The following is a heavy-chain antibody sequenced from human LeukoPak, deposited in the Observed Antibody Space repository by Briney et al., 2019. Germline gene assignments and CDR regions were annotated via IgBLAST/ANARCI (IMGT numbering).Heavy chain of an antibody. Sequence: ASVKVSCKASGYTFTGYYMHWVRQAPGQGLGWMGWINPNSGGTNYAQKFQERVTITRDMSTSTAYMELSSLRSEDTAVYYCAAGVLDWHFDYWGQGTLVTVSS. V-gene: IGHV1-2*02. D-gene: IGHD3-9*01. CDR3: AAGVLDWHFDY. J-gene: IGHJ4*02. CDR2: INPNSGGT. CDR1: GYTFTGYY.